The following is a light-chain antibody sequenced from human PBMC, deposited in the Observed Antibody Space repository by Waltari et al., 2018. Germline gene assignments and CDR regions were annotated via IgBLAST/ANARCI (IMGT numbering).Light chain of an antibody. CDR2: EVS. Sequence: QSALTQPASVSGSPGHPITISCTGTSSDVGAYDYVPWYQQYPGKAPKLMIFEVSNRPSGASIRFSGSKSGNTASLTISGLLPEDEADYYCSSFTTSSTQVFGTGTKVTVL. V-gene: IGLV2-14*01. J-gene: IGLJ1*01. CDR3: SSFTTSSTQV. CDR1: SSDVGAYDY.